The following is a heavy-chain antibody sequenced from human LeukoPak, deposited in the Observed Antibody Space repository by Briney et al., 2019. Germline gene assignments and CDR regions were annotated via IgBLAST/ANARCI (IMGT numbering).Heavy chain of an antibody. D-gene: IGHD2-2*01. Sequence: PGGSLRLSCAASGFTFSSYEMDWVRQAPGKGLEWVSYISSSGSTIYYADSVKGRFTISRDNAKNSLYLQMSSLRAEDTAVYYCARRLGYCSSTSCSKWGQGTLVTVSS. CDR3: ARRLGYCSSTSCSK. J-gene: IGHJ4*02. V-gene: IGHV3-48*03. CDR1: GFTFSSYE. CDR2: ISSSGSTI.